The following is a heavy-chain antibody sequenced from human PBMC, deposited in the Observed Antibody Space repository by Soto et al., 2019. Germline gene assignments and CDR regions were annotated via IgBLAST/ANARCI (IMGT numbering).Heavy chain of an antibody. D-gene: IGHD3-10*01. J-gene: IGHJ4*02. CDR1: GDSVSSNSAA. CDR3: ATTRYYYGSGSYFDF. CDR2: TYYRSKWYN. V-gene: IGHV6-1*01. Sequence: SQTLSLTCAISGDSVSSNSAAWNWIRQSPSRGLEWLGETYYRSKWYNHYAVSVKSRITLRSDTSKNEFSLHLNSVTPEDTGVYFCATTRYYYGSGSYFDFRGQGTPVTVSS.